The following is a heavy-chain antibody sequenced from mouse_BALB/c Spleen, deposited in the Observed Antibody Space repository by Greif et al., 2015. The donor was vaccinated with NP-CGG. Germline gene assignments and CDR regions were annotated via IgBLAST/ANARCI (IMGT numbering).Heavy chain of an antibody. Sequence: QVQLQQSGAELMKPGASVKISCKATGYTFSSYWIEWVKQRPGHGLEWIGEILPGSGSTNYNEKFKGKATFTADTSSNTAYMQLSSLTSEDSAVYYWARPTRYPAWFAYWGQGTLVTVSA. CDR1: GYTFSSYW. V-gene: IGHV1-9*01. CDR3: ARPTRYPAWFAY. J-gene: IGHJ3*01. CDR2: ILPGSGST. D-gene: IGHD1-1*01.